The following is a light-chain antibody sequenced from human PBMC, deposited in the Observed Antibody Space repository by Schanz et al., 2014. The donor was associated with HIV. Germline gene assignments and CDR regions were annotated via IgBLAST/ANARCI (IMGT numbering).Light chain of an antibody. CDR1: SSNIGNNYV. Sequence: QSVLTQPPSVSAAPGQKVTISCSGSSSNIGNNYVSWYQQLPGTAPTLLIYGNTNRPSGVPDRFSGSKSGTSVSLAITGLQSADEADYYCAAWGDSLDGWVFGGGTKLTVL. J-gene: IGLJ3*02. CDR2: GNT. V-gene: IGLV1-44*01. CDR3: AAWGDSLDGWV.